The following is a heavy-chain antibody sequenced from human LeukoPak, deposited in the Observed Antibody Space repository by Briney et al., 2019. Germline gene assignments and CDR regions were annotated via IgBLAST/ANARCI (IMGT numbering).Heavy chain of an antibody. J-gene: IGHJ4*02. CDR3: ARDVLRYFDWLPIGPYYFDY. CDR1: GFTFSSYW. V-gene: IGHV3-74*01. D-gene: IGHD3-9*01. Sequence: PGGSLRLSCAASGFTFSSYWMHWVRQAPGKGLVWVSRINSDGSSTSYADSVKGRFTISRDNAKNTLYLQMNSLRAKDTAVYYCARDVLRYFDWLPIGPYYFDYWGQGTLVTVSS. CDR2: INSDGSST.